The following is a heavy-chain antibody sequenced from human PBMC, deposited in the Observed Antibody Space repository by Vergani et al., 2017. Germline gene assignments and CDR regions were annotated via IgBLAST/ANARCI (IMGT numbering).Heavy chain of an antibody. D-gene: IGHD6-6*01. V-gene: IGHV1-46*01. CDR1: GYTFTSYY. Sequence: QVQLVQSGAEVKKPGASVKVSCKASGYTFTSYYMHWVRQAPGQGLEWMGIINPSGGSTSYAQKFQGRVTMTRDTSTSTVYMELSSLRSEDTAVYYCASRLSYSSSSGALGHAFDYWGQGTLVTVSS. CDR3: ASRLSYSSSSGALGHAFDY. J-gene: IGHJ4*02. CDR2: INPSGGST.